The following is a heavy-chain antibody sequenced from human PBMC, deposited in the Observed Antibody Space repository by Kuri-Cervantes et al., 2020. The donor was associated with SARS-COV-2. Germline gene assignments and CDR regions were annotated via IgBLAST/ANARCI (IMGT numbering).Heavy chain of an antibody. Sequence: SETLSLTCAVYGGSFSGYYCSWIRHPPGKGLEWIGVINHSGSTNYNPSLKSRVTISVDASKTQFPLKLSPVTAADTAVYYCLRPRYSSSWYTDYWGQGTLVTVSS. V-gene: IGHV4-34*01. D-gene: IGHD6-13*01. CDR3: LRPRYSSSWYTDY. CDR2: INHSGST. J-gene: IGHJ4*01. CDR1: GGSFSGYY.